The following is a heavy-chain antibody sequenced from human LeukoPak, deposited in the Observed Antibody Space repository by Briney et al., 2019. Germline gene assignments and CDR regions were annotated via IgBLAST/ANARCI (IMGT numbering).Heavy chain of an antibody. CDR3: ARDSTVTTGAADY. CDR2: INRNSGDA. Sequence: WASVKVSCKASGYTFTGYYIHWVRQAPGQGLEWMGWINRNSGDANYAQKFQGRVTMTRDTSISTAYMELSRLRSDDTAVYYCARDSTVTTGAADYWGQGTLVTVSS. J-gene: IGHJ4*02. D-gene: IGHD4-17*01. V-gene: IGHV1-2*02. CDR1: GYTFTGYY.